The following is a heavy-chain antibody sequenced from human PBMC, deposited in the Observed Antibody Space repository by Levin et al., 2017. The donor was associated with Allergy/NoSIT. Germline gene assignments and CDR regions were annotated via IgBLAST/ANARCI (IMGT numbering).Heavy chain of an antibody. D-gene: IGHD3-22*01. Sequence: SQTLSLTCTVSGGSISSYYWSWIRQPPGKGLEWIGYIYYSGSTNYNPSLKSRVTISVDTSKNQFSLKLSSVTAADTAVYYCARHHYYERAFDIWGQGTMVTVSS. CDR3: ARHHYYERAFDI. J-gene: IGHJ3*02. V-gene: IGHV4-59*08. CDR1: GGSISSYY. CDR2: IYYSGST.